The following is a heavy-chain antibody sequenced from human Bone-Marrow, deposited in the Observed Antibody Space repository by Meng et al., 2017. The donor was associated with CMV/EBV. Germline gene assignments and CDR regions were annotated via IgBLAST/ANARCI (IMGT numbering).Heavy chain of an antibody. CDR1: GGSVSSGSYY. CDR3: ARDRGDMTTVLF. J-gene: IGHJ4*02. D-gene: IGHD4-17*01. V-gene: IGHV4-61*01. Sequence: GSLRLSCTVSGGSVSSGSYYWSWIRQPPGKGLEWIGYIYYSGSTNYNPSLKSRVTISVDTSKNQFSLKLSSVTAADTAVYYCARDRGDMTTVLFWGQGTLVTVSS. CDR2: IYYSGST.